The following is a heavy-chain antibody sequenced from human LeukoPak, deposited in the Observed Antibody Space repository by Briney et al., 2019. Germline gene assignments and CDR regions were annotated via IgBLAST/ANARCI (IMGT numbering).Heavy chain of an antibody. CDR2: IYHSGST. J-gene: IGHJ3*02. V-gene: IGHV4-30-2*01. CDR1: GGSISSGGYS. D-gene: IGHD2-15*01. Sequence: PSETLSLTCAVSGGSISSGGYSWRWIRQPPGKCLEWIGYIYHSGSTYYNPSLKSRVTISVDRSKNQFSLKLSSVTAADTAVYYCARLRSPSDAFDIWGQGTMVTVSS. CDR3: ARLRSPSDAFDI.